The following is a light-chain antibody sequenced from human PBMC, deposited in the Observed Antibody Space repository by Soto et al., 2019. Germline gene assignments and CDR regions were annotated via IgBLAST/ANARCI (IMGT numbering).Light chain of an antibody. CDR2: GAS. Sequence: DIVLTQSPGTLSLSPRERPNLSCNPIQSVSSSYLAWYQQKPGQAPRLLIYGASSRATGIPDRFSGSGSGTDFTLTISRLEPEDFAVYYCQQYGSSPPVTFGQGTKVDI. J-gene: IGKJ1*01. CDR1: QSVSSSY. V-gene: IGKV3-20*01. CDR3: QQYGSSPPVT.